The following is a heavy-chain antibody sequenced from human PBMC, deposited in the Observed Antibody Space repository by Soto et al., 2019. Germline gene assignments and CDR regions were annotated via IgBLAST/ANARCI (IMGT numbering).Heavy chain of an antibody. V-gene: IGHV3-33*01. Sequence: GGSLRLSCAASGFTFSSYGMHWVRQAPGKGLEWVAVIWYDGSNKYYADSVKGRFTISRDNSKNTLYLQMNSLRAEDTAVYYCAREYKQLVFQAWFDPWGQGTLVTVSS. D-gene: IGHD6-13*01. CDR2: IWYDGSNK. CDR1: GFTFSSYG. CDR3: AREYKQLVFQAWFDP. J-gene: IGHJ5*02.